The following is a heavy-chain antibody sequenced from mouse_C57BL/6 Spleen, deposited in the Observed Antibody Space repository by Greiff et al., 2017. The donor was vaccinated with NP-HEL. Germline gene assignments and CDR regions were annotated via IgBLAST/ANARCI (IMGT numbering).Heavy chain of an antibody. CDR1: GYAFSSSW. CDR2: IYPGDGDT. J-gene: IGHJ2*01. CDR3: ASDYGNYEYYFDD. D-gene: IGHD2-1*01. V-gene: IGHV1-82*01. Sequence: QVQLQQSGPELVKPGASVKISCKASGYAFSSSWMNWVKQRPGKGLEWIGRIYPGDGDTNYNGKFKGKATLTADKSSSTAYMQLSSLTSEDSAVYFCASDYGNYEYYFDDWGQGTTLTVSS.